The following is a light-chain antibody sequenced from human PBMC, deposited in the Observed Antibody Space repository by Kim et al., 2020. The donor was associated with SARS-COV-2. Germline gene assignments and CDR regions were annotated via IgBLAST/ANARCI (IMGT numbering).Light chain of an antibody. CDR2: KGS. V-gene: IGKV1-5*03. Sequence: DGERVTIPCRASQTISSWLAWYQQKPGKAPKVLIYKGSNLESGVPSRFSGSGSGTEFILTISSLQPDDSATYYCQQYNSNSPAWTFGQGTKVEI. CDR1: QTISSW. J-gene: IGKJ1*01. CDR3: QQYNSNSPAWT.